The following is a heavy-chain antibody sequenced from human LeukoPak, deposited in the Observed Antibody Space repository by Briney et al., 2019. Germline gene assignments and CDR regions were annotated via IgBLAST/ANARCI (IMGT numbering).Heavy chain of an antibody. CDR2: ISSSGSTI. V-gene: IGHV3-48*03. J-gene: IGHJ4*02. Sequence: GGSLRLSCAASGFTFSSYEMNWVRQAPGKGLEWVSYISSSGSTIYYADSVKGRFTISRDNAKNSLYLQMNRLRAEDTAVYYCAKVLYSGSSRVGFDYWGQGTLVTVSS. CDR3: AKVLYSGSSRVGFDY. D-gene: IGHD1-26*01. CDR1: GFTFSSYE.